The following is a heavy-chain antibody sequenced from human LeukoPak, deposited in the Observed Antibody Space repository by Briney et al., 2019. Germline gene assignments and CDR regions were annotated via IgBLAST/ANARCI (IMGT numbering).Heavy chain of an antibody. CDR3: ARVPPSAFQLRGSDY. Sequence: ASVKVSCKASGYSFTNNGITWVRQAPGQGLEWMGWISAYNGETYYAQKLQGRVILTTETSTSTAYMELRSLRSDDTAVYYCARVPPSAFQLRGSDYWGQGTLVTVSS. CDR1: GYSFTNNG. J-gene: IGHJ4*02. V-gene: IGHV1-18*01. CDR2: ISAYNGET. D-gene: IGHD2-2*01.